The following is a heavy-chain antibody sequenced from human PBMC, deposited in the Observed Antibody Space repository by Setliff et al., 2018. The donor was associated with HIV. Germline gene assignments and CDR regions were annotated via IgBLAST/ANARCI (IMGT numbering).Heavy chain of an antibody. CDR2: INPNNGDT. V-gene: IGHV1-2*02. J-gene: IGHJ6*02. CDR3: ARVRRGKAIITTGGMDV. CDR1: GYTFTDYF. Sequence: GASVKVSCKASGYTFTDYFLHWVRQAPGQGLEWMGWINPNNGDTIYAQKFQGRVTVTRDTSINTAYMVLSSLKSDDTAMYFCARVRRGKAIITTGGMDVWGQGTTVTVSS. D-gene: IGHD3-10*01.